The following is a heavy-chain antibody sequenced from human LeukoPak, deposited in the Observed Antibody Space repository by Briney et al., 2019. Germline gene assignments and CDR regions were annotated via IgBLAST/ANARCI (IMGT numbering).Heavy chain of an antibody. Sequence: GGSLRLSCAASGFTFSNTWMNWVRQSPGKGLEWVGRIQSKTDGGTTEYAAPVKGRSTISRDDSKTTIYLQMNSLKTEDTAVYYCATLTVRGVINIWGQGTLVTVSS. CDR1: GFTFSNTW. J-gene: IGHJ4*02. CDR3: ATLTVRGVINI. D-gene: IGHD3-10*01. CDR2: IQSKTDGGTT. V-gene: IGHV3-15*01.